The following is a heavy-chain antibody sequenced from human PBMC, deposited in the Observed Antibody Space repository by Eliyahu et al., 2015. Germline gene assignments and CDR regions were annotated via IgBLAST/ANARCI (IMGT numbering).Heavy chain of an antibody. J-gene: IGHJ6*02. CDR1: GGSFXGYY. Sequence: QVQLQQWGAGLLKPSETLSLTCAVYGGSFXGYYWXXIRQPPGKGXEWIGEINHSGSTNYNPSLKSRVTISVDTSKNQFSLKLSSVTAADTAVYYCARGPDIVVVPAANDPDYYYYGMDVWGQGTTVTVSS. D-gene: IGHD2-2*01. V-gene: IGHV4-34*01. CDR3: ARGPDIVVVPAANDPDYYYYGMDV. CDR2: INHSGST.